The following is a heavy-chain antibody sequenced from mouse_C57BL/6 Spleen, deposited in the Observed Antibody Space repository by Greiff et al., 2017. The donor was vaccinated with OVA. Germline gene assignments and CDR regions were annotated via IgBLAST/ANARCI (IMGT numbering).Heavy chain of an antibody. CDR2: INPSNGGT. V-gene: IGHV1-53*01. Sequence: QVQLKQPGTELVKPGASVKLSCKASGYTFTSYWLHWVKQRPGQGLEWIGNINPSNGGTNYNEKFKSKATLTVDKSSSTAYMQLSSLTSEDSAVYYCARSVTGKGSPYFDYWGQGTTLTVSS. CDR1: GYTFTSYW. CDR3: ARSVTGKGSPYFDY. D-gene: IGHD4-1*01. J-gene: IGHJ2*01.